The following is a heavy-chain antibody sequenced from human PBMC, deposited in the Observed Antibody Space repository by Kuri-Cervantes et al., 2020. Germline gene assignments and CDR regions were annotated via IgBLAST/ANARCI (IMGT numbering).Heavy chain of an antibody. Sequence: SVKVSCKASGGTFSNSAIHWVRQAPGQGLEYMGGIIPVFGSANYAQKFQGRVTITADESTSTTYMELNTLSSDDTAVYYCARTGFTSLDNWFDPWGQGTLVTDFS. V-gene: IGHV1-69*13. J-gene: IGHJ5*02. D-gene: IGHD3/OR15-3a*01. CDR1: GGTFSNSA. CDR3: ARTGFTSLDNWFDP. CDR2: IIPVFGSA.